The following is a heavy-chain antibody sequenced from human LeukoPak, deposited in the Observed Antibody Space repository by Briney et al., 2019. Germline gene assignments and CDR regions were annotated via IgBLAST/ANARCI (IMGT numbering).Heavy chain of an antibody. Sequence: GGSLRLSCAASGFTFSSYAMHWVRQAPGKGLEWVAVISYDGSNKYYADSVKGRFTISRDNAKNSLYLQMNSLRAEDTAVYYCARATTMVRGVIRGWYFDLWGRGTLVTVSS. CDR1: GFTFSSYA. V-gene: IGHV3-30-3*01. CDR2: ISYDGSNK. D-gene: IGHD3-10*01. CDR3: ARATTMVRGVIRGWYFDL. J-gene: IGHJ2*01.